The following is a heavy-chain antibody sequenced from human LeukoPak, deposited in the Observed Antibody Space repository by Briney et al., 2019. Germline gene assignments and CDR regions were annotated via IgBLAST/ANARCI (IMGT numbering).Heavy chain of an antibody. CDR3: ATTEWIQLWLIESPRAFDI. CDR2: INPSGGST. CDR1: GYTFTSYY. D-gene: IGHD5-18*01. J-gene: IGHJ3*02. Sequence: ASVKVSCKASGYTFTSYYMHWVRQAPGQGLEWMGIINPSGGSTSYAQKFQGRVTMTRDTSTSTVYMELSRLRSDDTAVYYCATTEWIQLWLIESPRAFDIWGQGTMVTVSS. V-gene: IGHV1-46*01.